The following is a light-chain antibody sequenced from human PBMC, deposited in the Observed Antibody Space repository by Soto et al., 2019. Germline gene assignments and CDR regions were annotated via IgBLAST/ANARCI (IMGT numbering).Light chain of an antibody. J-gene: IGKJ2*01. CDR1: QSVRSNY. CDR2: AAS. Sequence: EIVLTQSPGTLSLSPGERATLSCRASQSVRSNYLAWYQQKPGQAPRLLIHAASSRATGIPDRFSGSGSGTDLTLTCRRLEPADFAVYYRLPSCNSPYTSGQGTKLAI. V-gene: IGKV3-20*01. CDR3: LPSCNSPYT.